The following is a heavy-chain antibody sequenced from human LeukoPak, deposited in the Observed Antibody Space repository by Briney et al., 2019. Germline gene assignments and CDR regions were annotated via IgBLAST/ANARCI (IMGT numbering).Heavy chain of an antibody. D-gene: IGHD6-19*01. CDR1: GYTFTGYY. CDR2: INPNSGGT. Sequence: ASVKVSCKASGYTFTGYYMHWVRQAPGQGLEGMGRINPNSGGTNYAQKFQGRVTMTRDTSISTAYMELSRLRSDDTAVYYCATTPLPDNSGWYQSPYDYWGQGTLVTVSS. CDR3: ATTPLPDNSGWYQSPYDY. J-gene: IGHJ4*02. V-gene: IGHV1-2*06.